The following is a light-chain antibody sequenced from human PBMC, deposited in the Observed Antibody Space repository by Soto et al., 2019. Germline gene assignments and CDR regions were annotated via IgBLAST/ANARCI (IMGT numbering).Light chain of an antibody. V-gene: IGLV2-14*03. J-gene: IGLJ3*02. CDR2: GVS. CDR1: SSDVGGYNY. Sequence: QSVLTQPASVSGSPGQSITISCTGTSSDVGGYNYVSWYQQHPGKAPKLMIYGVSNRPSGVSNRFSGSKSGNTAPLTISGLQAEDEADYYCMSYTSSSTWVFGGGTKLTVL. CDR3: MSYTSSSTWV.